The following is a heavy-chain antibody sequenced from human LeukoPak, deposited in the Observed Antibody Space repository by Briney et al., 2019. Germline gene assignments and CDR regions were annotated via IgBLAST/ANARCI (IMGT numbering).Heavy chain of an antibody. Sequence: GGSLRLSCAASGFTFINFAMHWVRQAPGKGLEWVAVIWFDGRNIFYADSVKGRFTISRDNSKNTLYLQMNSLRAEDTAVYYCARSKGFGDLLHHYYCYSLDVWGQGTTVTVSS. J-gene: IGHJ6*02. CDR1: GFTFINFA. D-gene: IGHD3-10*01. CDR2: IWFDGRNI. V-gene: IGHV3-30*04. CDR3: ARSKGFGDLLHHYYCYSLDV.